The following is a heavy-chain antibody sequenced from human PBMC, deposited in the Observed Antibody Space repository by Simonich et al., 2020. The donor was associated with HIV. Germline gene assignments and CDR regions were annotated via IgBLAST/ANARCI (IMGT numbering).Heavy chain of an antibody. J-gene: IGHJ4*02. CDR3: ARLKVVGTTNVLYYFDY. D-gene: IGHD1-26*01. CDR1: GGSFSGYY. Sequence: QVQLQQWGAGLLKPSETLSLTCAVYGGSFSGYYWSWIRQPPGKGLEWIGEINHRGSTNYNPSLKSRVTISVDTSKNQFSLKLSSVTAADTAVYYCARLKVVGTTNVLYYFDYWGQGTLVTVSS. V-gene: IGHV4-34*01. CDR2: INHRGST.